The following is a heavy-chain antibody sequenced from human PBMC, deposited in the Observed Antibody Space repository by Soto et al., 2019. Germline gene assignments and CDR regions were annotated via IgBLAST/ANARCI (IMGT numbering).Heavy chain of an antibody. CDR2: TDYSGNT. V-gene: IGHV4-59*08. Sequence: QVQLQEAGPGLVRPSETLSLTCTVSSDSISSYSWIWIRQSPGKGLEWIGYTDYSGNTNYNPSLKSRVTLSGDTSKNQFSLRLSSVTAADTAVYYCARAVGDPLYYLDYWGQGTLVTVSS. CDR1: SDSISSYS. D-gene: IGHD6-19*01. J-gene: IGHJ4*02. CDR3: ARAVGDPLYYLDY.